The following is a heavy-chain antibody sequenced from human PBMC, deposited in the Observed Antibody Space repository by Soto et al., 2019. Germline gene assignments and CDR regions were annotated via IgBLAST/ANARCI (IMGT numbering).Heavy chain of an antibody. Sequence: QVQLVQSGSEVKMPGTSVKVSCKTSGYTFTSYAVHWVRQAPGQRLEWLGWMNPGNGNTKYSQKLQGRITITRDTSATTAYMALSSLRSEDTAFYYCARVAYDILTGFHAHYFDYWGQGTLVTVSS. CDR3: ARVAYDILTGFHAHYFDY. J-gene: IGHJ4*02. CDR2: MNPGNGNT. D-gene: IGHD3-9*01. V-gene: IGHV1-3*01. CDR1: GYTFTSYA.